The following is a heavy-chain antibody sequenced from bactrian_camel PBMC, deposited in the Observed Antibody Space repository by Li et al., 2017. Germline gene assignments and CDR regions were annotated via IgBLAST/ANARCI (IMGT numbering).Heavy chain of an antibody. CDR3: VRSDDDRVANY. CDR2: INTGGGIA. D-gene: IGHD7*01. Sequence: HVQLVESGGGSVQSGGSLRLSCVVFGHTYGQYCLAWFRQSPGKGLEWVSRINTGGGIAYSDSVKGRFTISRDNAKSTVYLQMNSLKPEDTAVYYCVRSDDDRVANYWGQGTQVTVS. J-gene: IGHJ4*01. V-gene: IGHV3S1*01. CDR1: GHTYGQYC.